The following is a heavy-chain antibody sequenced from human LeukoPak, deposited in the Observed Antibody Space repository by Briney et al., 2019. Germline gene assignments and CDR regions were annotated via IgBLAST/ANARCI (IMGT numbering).Heavy chain of an antibody. CDR3: AKPHFDY. V-gene: IGHV3-48*03. Sequence: GGSLRLSCAASGITFSSYEMNWVRQAPGKGLEWVSYIDSSGNIIHYADSVKGRFTISRDNAKNSLYLQMNSLRGDDTAVYYCAKPHFDYWGQGTLVTVSS. J-gene: IGHJ4*02. CDR2: IDSSGNII. CDR1: GITFSSYE.